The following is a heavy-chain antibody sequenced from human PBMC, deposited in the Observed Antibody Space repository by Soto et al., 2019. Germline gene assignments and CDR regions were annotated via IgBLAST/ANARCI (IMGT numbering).Heavy chain of an antibody. V-gene: IGHV3-30*04. CDR2: VSSDGNNK. CDR1: GFTFSSYA. J-gene: IGHJ5*02. Sequence: PGGSLRLSCAASGFTFSSYAMHWVRQAPGKGLEWVAFVSSDGNNKYYGDSVKGRFTISRDNSKNMVFLQVDSLRVDDTAVYYCAKDRVIQLLPIWPDPWGQGTLVTVSS. D-gene: IGHD2-2*01. CDR3: AKDRVIQLLPIWPDP.